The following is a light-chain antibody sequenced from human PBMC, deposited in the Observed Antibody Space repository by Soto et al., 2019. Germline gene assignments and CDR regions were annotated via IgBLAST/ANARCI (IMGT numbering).Light chain of an antibody. J-gene: IGKJ1*01. CDR3: QEDNNWPWT. Sequence: EIVMTQSPATLSVSPGERATLSCRASQSVSSNLAWYQQKPGQAPRLLIYGASTRATGIPARFNGSGAGTDFTLTISSLEAEDFAVYYRQEDNNWPWTFGQGTKVEIK. CDR1: QSVSSN. CDR2: GAS. V-gene: IGKV3-15*01.